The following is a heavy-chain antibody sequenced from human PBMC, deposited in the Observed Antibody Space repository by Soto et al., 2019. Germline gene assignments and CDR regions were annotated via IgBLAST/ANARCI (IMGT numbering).Heavy chain of an antibody. V-gene: IGHV1-69*13. CDR3: ARSLKKLRYFDWGPYDYYYYGRDV. CDR1: GGTFSSYA. D-gene: IGHD3-9*01. CDR2: IIPIYGTG. J-gene: IGHJ6*04. Sequence: SVKVSCKASGGTFSSYAISWVRQAPGQGLEWMGGIIPIYGTGNSAQKFQGRVTITADESTSTASMELSSLRSEDTAVYYCARSLKKLRYFDWGPYDYYYYGRDVWGKGTRVTVSS.